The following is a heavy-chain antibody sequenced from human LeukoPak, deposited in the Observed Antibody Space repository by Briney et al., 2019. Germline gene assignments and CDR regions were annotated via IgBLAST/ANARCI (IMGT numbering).Heavy chain of an antibody. V-gene: IGHV1-46*01. D-gene: IGHD1-20*01. CDR1: GYTFTSYY. Sequence: ASVKVSCKASGYTFTSYYMHWARQAPGQGLEWMGIINPSGGSTSYAQKFQGRVTITRDTSTSTVYMALSSLRSEDTAVYYCARSYNWNPPELWGRGTLVTVSS. CDR2: INPSGGST. CDR3: ARSYNWNPPEL. J-gene: IGHJ2*01.